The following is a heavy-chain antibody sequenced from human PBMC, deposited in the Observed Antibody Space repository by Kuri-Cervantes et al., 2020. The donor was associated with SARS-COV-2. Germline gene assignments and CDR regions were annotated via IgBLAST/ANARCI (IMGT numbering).Heavy chain of an antibody. CDR2: ISGSGGST. CDR3: AKDKKLEHSSSFGDGMDV. D-gene: IGHD6-6*01. Sequence: GGSLRLSCAASGFTFSSYAMSWVRQAPGKGLEWVSAISGSGGSTYYADSVKGRFTISRDNSKNSLYLQMNSLRAEDTALYYCAKDKKLEHSSSFGDGMDVWGQGTTVTVSS. CDR1: GFTFSSYA. J-gene: IGHJ6*02. V-gene: IGHV3-23*01.